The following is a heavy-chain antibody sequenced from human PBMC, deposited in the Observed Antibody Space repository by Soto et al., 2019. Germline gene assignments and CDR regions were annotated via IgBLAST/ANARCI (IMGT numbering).Heavy chain of an antibody. CDR2: IYPGDSDT. V-gene: IGHV5-51*01. CDR1: GYSFTSYW. Sequence: GESLKISCKGSGYSFTSYWMGWVRQMPGKGLEWMGIIYPGDSDTRYSPSFQGQVTISADKSISTAYLQWSSLSASDTAMYYCARHITAYYDSSGYIAWGQGTLVTVSS. J-gene: IGHJ5*02. D-gene: IGHD3-22*01. CDR3: ARHITAYYDSSGYIA.